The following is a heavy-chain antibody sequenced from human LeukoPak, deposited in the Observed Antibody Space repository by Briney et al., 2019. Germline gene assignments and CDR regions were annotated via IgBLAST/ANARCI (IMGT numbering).Heavy chain of an antibody. CDR2: ISSSSSDT. D-gene: IGHD3-22*01. J-gene: IGHJ4*02. V-gene: IGHV3-11*05. Sequence: GRSLRLSCAASGFSFGDYYMRWIRQAPGKGLEWVSYISSSSSDTNYADSVKGRFTISRDNVKKSLYLQMDSLRAEDTAVYYCARDFIHRSGEADYWGQGTLVTVSS. CDR3: ARDFIHRSGEADY. CDR1: GFSFGDYY.